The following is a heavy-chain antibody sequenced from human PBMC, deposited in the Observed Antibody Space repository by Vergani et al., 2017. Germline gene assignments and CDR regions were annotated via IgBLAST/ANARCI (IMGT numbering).Heavy chain of an antibody. V-gene: IGHV3-15*01. CDR1: GFTFSNAW. D-gene: IGHD4-17*01. CDR3: ARASFYGVFDY. J-gene: IGHJ4*02. Sequence: EVQLVESGGGLVKPGGSLRLSCAASGFTFSNAWMSWVRQAPGKGLEWVGRIKSKTDGGTTDYAAPVKGRFTISRDDSKNTLYLQMNSLKTEDTAVYYCARASFYGVFDYWGQGTLVTVSS. CDR2: IKSKTDGGTT.